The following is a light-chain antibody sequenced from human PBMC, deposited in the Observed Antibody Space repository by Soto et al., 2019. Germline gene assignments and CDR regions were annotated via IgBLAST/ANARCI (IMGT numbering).Light chain of an antibody. Sequence: EIVLTQSPGTLSLSPGERATLSCRASQSISSSYLAWYQQKPGQAPMLLIYGPSSRATGIPDRFSGSGSGTDFTLTINRLEPEDFAVYYWQQYDSSPRTFGQGTKVEIK. V-gene: IGKV3-20*01. CDR3: QQYDSSPRT. CDR2: GPS. J-gene: IGKJ1*01. CDR1: QSISSSY.